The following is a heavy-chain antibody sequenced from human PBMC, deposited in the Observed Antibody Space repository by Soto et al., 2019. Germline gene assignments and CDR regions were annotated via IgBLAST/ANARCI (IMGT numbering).Heavy chain of an antibody. J-gene: IGHJ3*02. CDR1: GFTFSNAW. V-gene: IGHV3-15*07. Sequence: GGSLRLSCAASGFTFSNAWMNWVRQAPGKGLEWVGRIKSKTDGGTTDYAAPVKGRFTISRDDSKNTLYLQMNSLKTEDTAVYYCTTLLWFGEPDAFDIWGQGTMVTVS. CDR3: TTLLWFGEPDAFDI. CDR2: IKSKTDGGTT. D-gene: IGHD3-10*01.